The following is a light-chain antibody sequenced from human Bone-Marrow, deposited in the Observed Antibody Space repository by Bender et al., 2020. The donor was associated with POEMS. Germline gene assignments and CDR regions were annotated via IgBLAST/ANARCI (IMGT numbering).Light chain of an antibody. CDR2: SSH. CDR1: SSNIGAHA. V-gene: IGLV1-44*01. CDR3: SSYAGSNTYV. J-gene: IGLJ1*01. Sequence: QSVLTQPPSASGTPGQRVTISCSGGSSNIGAHAVNWYQHLPGTAPKLLIYSSHRRPSEVPDRFSGSKSGNTASLTVSGLQAEDEADYYCSSYAGSNTYVFGTGTKVTVL.